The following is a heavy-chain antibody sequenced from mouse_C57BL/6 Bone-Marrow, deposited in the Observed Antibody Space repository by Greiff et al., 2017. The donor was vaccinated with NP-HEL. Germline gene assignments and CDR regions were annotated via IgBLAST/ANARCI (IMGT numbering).Heavy chain of an antibody. Sequence: EVKVEESGGGLVKPGGSLKLSCAASGFTFSDYGMHWVRQAPEKGLEWVAYISSGSSTIYYADTVKGRFTISRDNAKNTLFLQMTSLRSEDTAMYYCAKFYDYGPLDYWGQGTSVTVSS. CDR3: AKFYDYGPLDY. CDR2: ISSGSSTI. D-gene: IGHD2-4*01. J-gene: IGHJ4*01. CDR1: GFTFSDYG. V-gene: IGHV5-17*01.